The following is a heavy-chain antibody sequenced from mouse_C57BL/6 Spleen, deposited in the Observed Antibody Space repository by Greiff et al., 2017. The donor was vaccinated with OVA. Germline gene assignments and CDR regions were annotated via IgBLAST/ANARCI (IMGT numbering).Heavy chain of an antibody. CDR1: GYAFSSSW. CDR2: IYPGDGDT. Sequence: QVQLQQSGPELVKPGASVKISCKASGYAFSSSWMNWVKQRPGKGLEWIGRIYPGDGDTNSNGKFKGKATLTADKSSSTAYMQLSSLTSEDSAVYFCARGTYDGYFYYYAMDYWGQGTSVTVSS. D-gene: IGHD2-3*01. V-gene: IGHV1-82*01. CDR3: ARGTYDGYFYYYAMDY. J-gene: IGHJ4*01.